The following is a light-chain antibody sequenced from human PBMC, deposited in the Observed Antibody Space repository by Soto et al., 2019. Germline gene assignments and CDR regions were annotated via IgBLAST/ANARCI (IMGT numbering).Light chain of an antibody. J-gene: IGLJ1*01. V-gene: IGLV2-23*02. CDR3: CSYAGSSTFLYV. Sequence: QSGLTQPASVSASPEKSITISCTGTSSDVGSYNLVSWYQQHPGKAPKLMIYEVSKRPSGVSNRFSGSKSGNTASLTISGLQAEDEADYYCCSYAGSSTFLYVFGTGTKVTVL. CDR2: EVS. CDR1: SSDVGSYNL.